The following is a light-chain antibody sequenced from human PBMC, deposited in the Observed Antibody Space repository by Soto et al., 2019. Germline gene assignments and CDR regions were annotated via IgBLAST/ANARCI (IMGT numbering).Light chain of an antibody. CDR1: ESVNSAY. Sequence: EIVLTQSPVTLSLSPGERATLSCRASESVNSAYLAWYQHRPAQAPRLLIYGASSRATGVPDRVSGSGSGTEFTLTITRLEPAGFALHYCQQYGYSPWTFGLGTKV. J-gene: IGKJ1*01. CDR3: QQYGYSPWT. V-gene: IGKV3-20*01. CDR2: GAS.